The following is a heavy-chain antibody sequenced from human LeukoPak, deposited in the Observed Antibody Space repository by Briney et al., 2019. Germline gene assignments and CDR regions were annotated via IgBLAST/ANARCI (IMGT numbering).Heavy chain of an antibody. V-gene: IGHV1-69*05. D-gene: IGHD1-7*01. Sequence: ASVKVSCKASGGTFSSYAISWVRQAPGQGLEWMGGIIPIFGTANYVQKFLGRVTITTDESTSTAYMELSSLRSEDTAVYYCAREGMEITGTHAARLDYWGQGTLVTVSS. J-gene: IGHJ4*02. CDR3: AREGMEITGTHAARLDY. CDR2: IIPIFGTA. CDR1: GGTFSSYA.